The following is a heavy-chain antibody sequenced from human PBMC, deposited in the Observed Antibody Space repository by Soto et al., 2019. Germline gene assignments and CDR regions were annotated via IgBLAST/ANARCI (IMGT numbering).Heavy chain of an antibody. J-gene: IGHJ6*02. V-gene: IGHV3-7*01. CDR3: AREKGRGPYYYGMDV. Sequence: GGSLRLSCAASGFTFSSYLMSWVRQAPGKGLEWVANIKQDGSEKYYVDSVKGRFTISRDNAKNSLYLQMNSLRAEDTAVYYCAREKGRGPYYYGMDVWGQGTKVTVS. D-gene: IGHD3-10*01. CDR2: IKQDGSEK. CDR1: GFTFSSYL.